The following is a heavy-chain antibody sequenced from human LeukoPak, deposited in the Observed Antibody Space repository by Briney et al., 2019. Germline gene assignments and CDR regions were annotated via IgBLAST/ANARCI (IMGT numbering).Heavy chain of an antibody. D-gene: IGHD6-13*01. Sequence: SETLSLTCTVSGYSISSGYYWGWIRQPPGKGLEWIGRIYTRGSTNYNPSLKSRVIMSVDTSKKQFSLKLSSVTAADTAVYYCARVSSSWYQDWYFDLWGRGTLVTVSS. CDR1: GYSISSGYY. J-gene: IGHJ2*01. CDR3: ARVSSSWYQDWYFDL. V-gene: IGHV4-38-2*02. CDR2: IYTRGST.